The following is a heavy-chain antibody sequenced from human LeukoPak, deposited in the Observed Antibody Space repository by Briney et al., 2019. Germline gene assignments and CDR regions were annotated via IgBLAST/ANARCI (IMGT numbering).Heavy chain of an antibody. J-gene: IGHJ3*02. CDR3: ARDQDKDAFDI. V-gene: IGHV3-30-3*01. CDR1: GFTFSSYA. CDR2: ISYDGSNK. Sequence: GGSLRLSCAASGFTFSSYAMHWVRQAPGKGLEWVAVISYDGSNKYYADSVKGRFTISRDNSKNTLYLQMNSLRAEDTAVYYCARDQDKDAFDIWGQGTMVTVSS.